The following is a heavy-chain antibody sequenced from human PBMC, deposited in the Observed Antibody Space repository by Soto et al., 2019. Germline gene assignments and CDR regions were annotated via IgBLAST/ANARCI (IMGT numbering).Heavy chain of an antibody. CDR3: AAATTWNFHFPY. V-gene: IGHV3-33*03. CDR2: IWYDGSNK. J-gene: IGHJ4*02. Sequence: QAQLVESGGGVVQPGTSLRLSCAASGFTISTHGMHWVRQAPGKGLEWLANIWYDGSNKFYAESVKGRFSISKDNSKNTLYLQISSLRAEGTAVYYCAAATTWNFHFPYWGQGTQVTVSS. CDR1: GFTISTHG. D-gene: IGHD1-7*01.